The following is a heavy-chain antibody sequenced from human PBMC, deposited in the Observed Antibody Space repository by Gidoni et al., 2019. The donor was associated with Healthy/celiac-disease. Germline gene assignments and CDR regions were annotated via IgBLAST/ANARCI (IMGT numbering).Heavy chain of an antibody. V-gene: IGHV3-23*01. CDR3: AKAQAGAALPYNWFDP. CDR2: ISGSGCST. CDR1: GFTFSSYA. Sequence: EVQLLESGGGLVQPGGSLRLSCAASGFTFSSYAMSWARPAPGKGLEWVSAISGSGCSTYYADSVKGRFTISRDNSKNTLYLQMNSLRAEDTAVYYCAKAQAGAALPYNWFDPWGQGTLVTVSS. J-gene: IGHJ5*02. D-gene: IGHD6-13*01.